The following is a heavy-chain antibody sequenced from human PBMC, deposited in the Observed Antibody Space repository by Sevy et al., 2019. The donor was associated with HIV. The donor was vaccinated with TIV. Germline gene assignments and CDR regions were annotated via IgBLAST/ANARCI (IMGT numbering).Heavy chain of an antibody. Sequence: GGSLRLSCAASGFTFSYYTMNWVRQAPGKGLEWVSSISSGSSYIFYEDSMKGRFTVSRENAKNSLFLQMNSLRDEDTALYFCARSTDYYDNGGYDSWGRATLVTVFS. V-gene: IGHV3-21*03. CDR1: GFTFSYYT. CDR2: ISSGSSYI. D-gene: IGHD3-22*01. CDR3: ARSTDYYDNGGYDS. J-gene: IGHJ4*02.